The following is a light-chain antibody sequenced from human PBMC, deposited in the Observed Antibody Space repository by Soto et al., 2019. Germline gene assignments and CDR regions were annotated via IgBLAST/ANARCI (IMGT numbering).Light chain of an antibody. J-gene: IGKJ3*01. CDR2: GAS. CDR1: QSLSSSY. CDR3: QQYGSSPFT. V-gene: IGKV3-20*01. Sequence: EIVLTQSPGTLSLSPGERATLSCRASQSLSSSYLAWYQQKPGQSPRLLIYGASSRATGIPDRFSGSGSGTDFTLTISRLEPEDFEVYYCQQYGSSPFTFGPGTKVDIK.